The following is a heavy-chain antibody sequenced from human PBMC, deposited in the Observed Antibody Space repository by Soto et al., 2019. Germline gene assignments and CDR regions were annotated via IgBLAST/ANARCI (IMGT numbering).Heavy chain of an antibody. Sequence: QVQLVQSGAEVKKPGSSVKVSCKASGGTFGRYTINWVRQAPGQGLEWMGRIIPVLNVANYAQKFQDRVTITADKSTSTAYMELSSLRSEDTAVYYCARAPPTISDYYFDRDVCGKGTTVTVSS. CDR3: ARAPPTISDYYFDRDV. J-gene: IGHJ6*03. CDR2: IIPVLNVA. V-gene: IGHV1-69*02. D-gene: IGHD1-26*01. CDR1: GGTFGRYT.